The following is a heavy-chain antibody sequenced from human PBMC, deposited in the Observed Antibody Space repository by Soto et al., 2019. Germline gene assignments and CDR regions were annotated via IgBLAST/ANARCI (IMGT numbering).Heavy chain of an antibody. CDR3: ARDQLWFGEFNTWGMDV. J-gene: IGHJ6*02. D-gene: IGHD3-10*01. Sequence: QVQLQESGPGLVKPSGTLSLTCAVSRGSISSSNWWSWVRQPPGKGLEWIGEIYHSGSTNYNPSLKSRVTISVDKSKNQFSLKLSSVTAADTAVYYCARDQLWFGEFNTWGMDVWGQGTTVTVSS. CDR1: RGSISSSNW. V-gene: IGHV4-4*02. CDR2: IYHSGST.